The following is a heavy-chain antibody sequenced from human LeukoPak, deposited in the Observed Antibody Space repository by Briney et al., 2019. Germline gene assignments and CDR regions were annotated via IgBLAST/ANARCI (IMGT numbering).Heavy chain of an antibody. J-gene: IGHJ3*02. CDR2: IYHSGST. D-gene: IGHD3-9*01. Sequence: SETLSLTCAVSGGSISSSNWWSWVRQPPGKGLEWIGEIYHSGSTNYNPSLKSRVTISVDESKNQFSLKLSSVTAADTAVYYCARTLRRILGYFDWLLRNDAFDIWGQGTMVTVSS. V-gene: IGHV4-4*02. CDR1: GGSISSSNW. CDR3: ARTLRRILGYFDWLLRNDAFDI.